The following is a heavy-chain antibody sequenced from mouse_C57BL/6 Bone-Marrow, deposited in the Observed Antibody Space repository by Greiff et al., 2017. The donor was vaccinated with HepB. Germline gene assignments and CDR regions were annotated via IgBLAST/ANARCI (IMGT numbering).Heavy chain of an antibody. CDR2: INPNNGGT. Sequence: EVQLQQSGPELVKPGASVKISCKASGYTFTDYYMNWVKQSHGKSLEWIGDINPNNGGTSYNQKFKGKATLTVDKSSSTAYMELRSLTSEDSAVYYCARRSIYYDYEYFDYWGQGTTLTVSS. CDR3: ARRSIYYDYEYFDY. D-gene: IGHD2-4*01. J-gene: IGHJ2*01. CDR1: GYTFTDYY. V-gene: IGHV1-26*01.